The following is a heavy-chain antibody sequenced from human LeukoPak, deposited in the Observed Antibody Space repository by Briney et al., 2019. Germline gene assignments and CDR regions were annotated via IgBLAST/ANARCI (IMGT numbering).Heavy chain of an antibody. CDR3: AKVPYYDFWSGYYRGYFDY. J-gene: IGHJ4*02. V-gene: IGHV3-23*01. CDR2: IRGSGDNT. Sequence: PGGSLRLSCAASEFTFDDYAMHWVRQAPGKGLEWVSGIRGSGDNTHYADSVKGRFTISRDNSKTTLYLQMNSLTAEDTAVYYCAKVPYYDFWSGYYRGYFDYWGQGTLVTVSS. D-gene: IGHD3-3*01. CDR1: EFTFDDYA.